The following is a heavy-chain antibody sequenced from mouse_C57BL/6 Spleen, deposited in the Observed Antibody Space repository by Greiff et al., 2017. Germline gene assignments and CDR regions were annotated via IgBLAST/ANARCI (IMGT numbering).Heavy chain of an antibody. CDR2: ISSGGSYT. CDR1: GFTFSSYG. D-gene: IGHD1-1*01. Sequence: DVMLVESGGDLVKPGGSLKLSCAASGFTFSSYGMSWVRQTPDKRLEWVATISSGGSYTYYPDSVKGRFTISRDNAKNTLYLQMSSLKSEDTAMYYCARRTTVVATDYAMDYWGQGTSVTVSS. CDR3: ARRTTVVATDYAMDY. J-gene: IGHJ4*01. V-gene: IGHV5-6*02.